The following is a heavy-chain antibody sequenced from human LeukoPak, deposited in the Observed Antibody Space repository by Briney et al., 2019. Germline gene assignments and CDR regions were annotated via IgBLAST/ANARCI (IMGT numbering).Heavy chain of an antibody. V-gene: IGHV3-23*01. CDR1: GFTFTIFG. CDR2: ISGSGGTA. J-gene: IGHJ4*02. D-gene: IGHD3-22*01. CDR3: AKKGYYDGSGYYMYYFDH. Sequence: GGSLRLSCAASGFTFTIFGLSWVRQAPGKGLEWVSAISGSGGTAYYADSVKGRFTISRDNSKNTLYLQMNSLRAEDTAVYYCAKKGYYDGSGYYMYYFDHWGQGTLVTVSS.